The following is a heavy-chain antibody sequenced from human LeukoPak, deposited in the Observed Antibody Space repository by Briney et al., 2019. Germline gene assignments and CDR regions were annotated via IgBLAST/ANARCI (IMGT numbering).Heavy chain of an antibody. CDR1: GFPFSCFP. D-gene: IGHD5-12*01. CDR2: ISESDDNT. V-gene: IGHV3-23*01. CDR3: AKMKGHPLPECYMDV. J-gene: IGHJ6*03. Sequence: PGGSLTLSCAPSGFPFSCFPMICARRTTGKALECVSGISESDDNTLSAHPVKGRFTISRDHSKNTLCLEMNSLRAEDTAIYYCAKMKGHPLPECYMDVWGEGTTVTVSS.